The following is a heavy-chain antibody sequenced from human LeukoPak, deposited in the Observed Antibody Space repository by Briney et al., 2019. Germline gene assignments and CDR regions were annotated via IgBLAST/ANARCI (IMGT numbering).Heavy chain of an antibody. CDR3: SSATRYDILTGYSPGIFDY. D-gene: IGHD3-9*01. CDR1: GGSISSYY. CDR2: IYYSGSS. Sequence: SGTLSLTCTVSGGSISSYYWSWIRQPPWKGLEWIGDIYYSGSSNYNPSLKSRVTISVDTAKNQFSLKLSSVTAADTAVYYCSSATRYDILTGYSPGIFDYWGQGTLVTVSS. V-gene: IGHV4-59*01. J-gene: IGHJ4*02.